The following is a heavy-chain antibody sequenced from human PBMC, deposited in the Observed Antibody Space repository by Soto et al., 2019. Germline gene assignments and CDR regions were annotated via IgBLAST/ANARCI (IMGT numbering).Heavy chain of an antibody. CDR3: ARRWGPGFDY. J-gene: IGHJ4*02. CDR2: IYYSGST. D-gene: IGHD7-27*01. Sequence: SETLSLTCTVSGGSVSSYYWSWIRQPPGKGLEWIGYIYYSGSTNYNPSLKSRVTISVDTSKNQFSLKLSPVTAADTAVYYCARRWGPGFDYWGQGTLVTVSS. V-gene: IGHV4-59*08. CDR1: GGSVSSYY.